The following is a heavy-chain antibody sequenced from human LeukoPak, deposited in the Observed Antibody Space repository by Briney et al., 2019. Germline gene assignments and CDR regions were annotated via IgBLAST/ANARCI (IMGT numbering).Heavy chain of an antibody. CDR3: ARVLCSSTSCSSSPWFDP. V-gene: IGHV7-4-1*02. CDR1: GYTFTSYA. Sequence: ASVKVSCKASGYTFTSYAMNWVRQAPGQGLEWMGWINTNTGNPTYAQGFTGRFVFSLDTSVGTAYLQISSLKAEDTAVYYCARVLCSSTSCSSSPWFDPWGQGTLVTVSS. J-gene: IGHJ5*02. CDR2: INTNTGNP. D-gene: IGHD2-2*01.